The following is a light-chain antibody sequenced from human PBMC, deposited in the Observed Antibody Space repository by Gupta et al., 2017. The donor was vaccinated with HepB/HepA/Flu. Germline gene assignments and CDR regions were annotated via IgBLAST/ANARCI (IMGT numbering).Light chain of an antibody. CDR2: DVS. CDR3: RSDTSSSGV. CDR1: SSDVGDYNY. J-gene: IGLJ3*02. V-gene: IGLV2-14*03. Sequence: SALTQPAPASGSPGQSITISCTGTSSDVGDYNYVSWYQHHPGTATTLMIYDVSNRPSGVANRFSGSKAGTAASLTSSGRQAEDDAYYYGRSDTSSSGVFGGGTKLTVL.